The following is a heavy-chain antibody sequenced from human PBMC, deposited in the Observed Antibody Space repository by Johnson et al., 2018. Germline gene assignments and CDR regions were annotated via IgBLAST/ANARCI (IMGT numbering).Heavy chain of an antibody. CDR1: GFTFSSYW. D-gene: IGHD6-13*01. Sequence: VQLVESGGGLVQPGGSLRLSCAASGFTFSSYWMSWVRQAPGKGLEWVANIKQDGSEKYYVDSVTGRFIISRDNSKNTLYLQMNSLRVEDTAVYYCAKDRRDSSSWPSGMDVWGKGTTVTVSS. J-gene: IGHJ6*04. CDR3: AKDRRDSSSWPSGMDV. CDR2: IKQDGSEK. V-gene: IGHV3-7*01.